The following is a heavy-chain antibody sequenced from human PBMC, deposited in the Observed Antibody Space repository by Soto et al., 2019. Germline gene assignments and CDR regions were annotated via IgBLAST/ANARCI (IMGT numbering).Heavy chain of an antibody. J-gene: IGHJ4*02. D-gene: IGHD6-13*01. V-gene: IGHV3-53*01. CDR3: AREDQASAAGTFGPMTYFDY. CDR1: GFTVSSNY. CDR2: IYSGGST. Sequence: PGGSLRLSCAASGFTVSSNYMSWVRQAPGKGLEWVSVIYSGGSTYYADSVKGRFTISRDNSKNTLYLQMNSLRAEDTAVYYCAREDQASAAGTFGPMTYFDYWGQGTLVTVSS.